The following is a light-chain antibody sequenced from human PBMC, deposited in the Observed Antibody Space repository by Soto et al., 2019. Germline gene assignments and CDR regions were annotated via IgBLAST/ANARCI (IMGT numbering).Light chain of an antibody. CDR3: QQYNNWPLT. CDR1: QSVSSN. Sequence: EMVMTPSPATLSVSPGERVTLSCRARQSVSSNLAWYQQKPGQAPRLLIYGASTRATGIPARFSGSGSGKEFTLTISSLQSEDFAVYYCQQYNNWPLTFGGGTKVEIK. V-gene: IGKV3-15*01. J-gene: IGKJ4*01. CDR2: GAS.